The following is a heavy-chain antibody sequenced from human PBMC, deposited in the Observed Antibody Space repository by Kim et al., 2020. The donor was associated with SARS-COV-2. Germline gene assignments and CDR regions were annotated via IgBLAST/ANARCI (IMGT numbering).Heavy chain of an antibody. V-gene: IGHV4-31*03. J-gene: IGHJ5*02. CDR2: IYYSGST. CDR3: ARALGGQLGPHGWFDP. Sequence: SETLSLTCTVSGGSISSGGYYWSWIRQHPGKGLEWIGYIYYSGSTYYNPSLKSRVTISVDTSKNQFSLKLSSVTAADTAVYYCARALGGQLGPHGWFDPWGQGTLVTVSS. D-gene: IGHD6-6*01. CDR1: GGSISSGGYY.